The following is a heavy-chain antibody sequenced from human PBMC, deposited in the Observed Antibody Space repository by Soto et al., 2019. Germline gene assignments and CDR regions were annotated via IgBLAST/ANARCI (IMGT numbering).Heavy chain of an antibody. D-gene: IGHD3-10*01. CDR1: GYTFTSYG. CDR2: ISAYNGNT. J-gene: IGHJ4*02. CDR3: ARGCMVRGVIWCYFDY. Sequence: ASVKVSCKASGYTFTSYGINWVRQAPGQGLEWMGWISAYNGNTNYAQKLQGRVTMTTDTSTSTAYMELRSLRSDDTAVYYCARGCMVRGVIWCYFDYWGQGTLVTVSS. V-gene: IGHV1-18*01.